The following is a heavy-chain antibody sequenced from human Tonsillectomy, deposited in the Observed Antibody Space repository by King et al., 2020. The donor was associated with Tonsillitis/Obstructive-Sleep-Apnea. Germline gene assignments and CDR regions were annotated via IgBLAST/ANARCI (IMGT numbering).Heavy chain of an antibody. CDR3: ARGYFGGELSLDD. CDR2: INAGNGNT. Sequence: QLVQSGAEVKKPGASVKVSCKATGYTFTSYAMHWVRQAPGQRLEWMGWINAGNGNTKYSQKFQGRVTITRDTSASTAYMELSSLRSEDTAVYYCARGYFGGELSLDDWGQGTLVTVSS. J-gene: IGHJ4*02. D-gene: IGHD3-16*02. CDR1: GYTFTSYA. V-gene: IGHV1-3*01.